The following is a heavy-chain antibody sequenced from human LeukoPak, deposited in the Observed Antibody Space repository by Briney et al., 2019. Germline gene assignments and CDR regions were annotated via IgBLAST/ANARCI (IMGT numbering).Heavy chain of an antibody. CDR3: ARDRTYCGVNCFSRGMDV. J-gene: IGHJ6*02. D-gene: IGHD2-21*02. Sequence: GGSLRLSCAASGFTFSSYSMNWVRRAPGKGLEWVSLIKSDGRTYFADSVEGRFTISRDNSKNTFYLQMTSLRAVDTAVYYCARDRTYCGVNCFSRGMDVWGQGTTVIVSS. V-gene: IGHV3-66*01. CDR2: IKSDGRT. CDR1: GFTFSSYS.